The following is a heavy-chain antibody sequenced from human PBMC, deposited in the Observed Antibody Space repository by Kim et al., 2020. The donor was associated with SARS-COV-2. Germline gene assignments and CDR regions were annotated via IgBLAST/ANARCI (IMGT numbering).Heavy chain of an antibody. J-gene: IGHJ4*02. V-gene: IGHV3-11*01. CDR3: AKDILAAGLFFDY. Sequence: GGSLRLSCAASGFTFSDYYMGWVRQAPGKGLECVSYISYSGSDIYYADSVKGRFTISRDIAKSSLYLQMDSLRPEDTAMYFCAKDILAAGLFFDYWGQGTLVTVSS. CDR1: GFTFSDYY. CDR2: ISYSGSDI. D-gene: IGHD6-13*01.